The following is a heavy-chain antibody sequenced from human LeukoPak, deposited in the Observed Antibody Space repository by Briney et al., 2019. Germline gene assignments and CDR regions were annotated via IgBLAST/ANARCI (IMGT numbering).Heavy chain of an antibody. D-gene: IGHD4-11*01. CDR3: AKRSGVYSDNSGVFDY. CDR1: GFTFSSFA. CDR2: ISGSGTSR. V-gene: IGHV3-23*01. J-gene: IGHJ4*02. Sequence: GGSLRLSCAASGFTFSSFAMNWVRQAPGKGLEWVSGISGSGTSRGYADSVKGRFTISRDNSKNTVLLQMDSLRAEDTAIYYCAKRSGVYSDNSGVFDYWGQGSLVTVSS.